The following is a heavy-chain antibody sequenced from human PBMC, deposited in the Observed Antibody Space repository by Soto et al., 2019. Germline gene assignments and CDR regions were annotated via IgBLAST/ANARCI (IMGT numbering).Heavy chain of an antibody. CDR1: GGSISSGNYY. V-gene: IGHV4-30-4*01. Sequence: ASETLSLICTVSGGSISSGNYYWSWFRQPPGKGLEWIGYSYYSGSTSYNPSLKSRITISVDTSKNQFSLELSSVTVADTAVYYCARGPTVTTDYWGQGTVVTVSS. D-gene: IGHD4-17*01. J-gene: IGHJ4*02. CDR3: ARGPTVTTDY. CDR2: SYYSGST.